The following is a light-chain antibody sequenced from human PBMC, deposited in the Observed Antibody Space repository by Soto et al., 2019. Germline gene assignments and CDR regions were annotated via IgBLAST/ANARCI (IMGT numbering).Light chain of an antibody. CDR2: GAS. Sequence: EIVMTQSPATLSVSPGERATLSCRASQSVSSNLAWYQQKPGQAPRLLIYGASTRATGIPSRFSGSGSGTEFTLTISSLQSEDFAVYYCHQYNNWPPITFGPGTRLEIK. CDR3: HQYNNWPPIT. J-gene: IGKJ5*01. CDR1: QSVSSN. V-gene: IGKV3-15*01.